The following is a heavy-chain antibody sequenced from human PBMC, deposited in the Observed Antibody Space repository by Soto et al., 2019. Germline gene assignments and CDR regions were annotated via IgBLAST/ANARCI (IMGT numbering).Heavy chain of an antibody. CDR1: GGSFSGYY. J-gene: IGHJ6*02. Sequence: QVQLQQWGAGLLKPSETLSLTCAVYGGSFSGYYWSWIRQPPGKGLEWIGEINHSGSTNYNPSLKSRVTISVDTSKNQFSLKLSSVTAADTAVYYCARVVNCKGIHDTLSRRCYGMDVWGQGTTVTVSS. CDR2: INHSGST. CDR3: ARVVNCKGIHDTLSRRCYGMDV. V-gene: IGHV4-34*01. D-gene: IGHD6-13*01.